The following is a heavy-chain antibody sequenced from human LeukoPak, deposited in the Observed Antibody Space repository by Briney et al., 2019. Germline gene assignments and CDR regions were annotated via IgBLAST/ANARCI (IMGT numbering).Heavy chain of an antibody. D-gene: IGHD6-13*01. V-gene: IGHV3-30*02. CDR3: AREGQQLFDY. CDR2: IRYDGSNK. CDR1: GFTFSSYG. Sequence: GGSLRLSCAASGFTFSSYGMHWVRQAPGKGLEWVAFIRYDGSNKYYADSVKGRFTISRDNSKNTLYLQMNSLRAEDTAVYYCAREGQQLFDYWGQGTLVTVSS. J-gene: IGHJ4*02.